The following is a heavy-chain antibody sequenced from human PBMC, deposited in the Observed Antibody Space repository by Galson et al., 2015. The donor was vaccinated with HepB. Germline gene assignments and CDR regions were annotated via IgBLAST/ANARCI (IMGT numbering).Heavy chain of an antibody. CDR3: AKDGVVGATGGGWYFDL. V-gene: IGHV3-43*01. J-gene: IGHJ2*01. CDR2: ISWDGGST. D-gene: IGHD1-26*01. Sequence: SLRLSCAASGFTFDDYTMHWVRQAPGKGLEWVSLISWDGGSTYYADSVKGRFTISRDNSKNSLYLQMNSLRTEDTALYYCAKDGVVGATGGGWYFDLWGRGTLVTVSS. CDR1: GFTFDDYT.